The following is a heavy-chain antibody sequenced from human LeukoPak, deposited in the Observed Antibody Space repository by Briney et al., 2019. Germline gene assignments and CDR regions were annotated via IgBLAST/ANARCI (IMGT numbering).Heavy chain of an antibody. CDR3: AKAPAVAGTGGDY. Sequence: GGSLRLSCAASGFTFSSYAMSWVRQAPGKGLEWVSAISGSGGSTCYADSVKGRFTISRDNSKNTLYLQMNSLRAEDTAVYYCAKAPAVAGTGGDYWGQGTLVTVSS. CDR1: GFTFSSYA. V-gene: IGHV3-23*01. CDR2: ISGSGGST. J-gene: IGHJ4*02. D-gene: IGHD6-19*01.